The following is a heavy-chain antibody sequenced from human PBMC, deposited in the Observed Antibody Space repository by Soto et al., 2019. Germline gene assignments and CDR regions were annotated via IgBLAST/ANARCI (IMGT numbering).Heavy chain of an antibody. D-gene: IGHD3-16*01. J-gene: IGHJ4*02. CDR2: ISGSGGRS. Sequence: EVQLLDSGGGLVQPGGSLRLSCAASGFTFSNYAMTWVRQGPGKGLEWVSGISGSGGRSYYADSVKGRFTISRDNSKSMLYLQMISLRAEDTAVYYCAKAYFVWSSEQAYFFDYWGQGTLVTGSS. V-gene: IGHV3-23*01. CDR1: GFTFSNYA. CDR3: AKAYFVWSSEQAYFFDY.